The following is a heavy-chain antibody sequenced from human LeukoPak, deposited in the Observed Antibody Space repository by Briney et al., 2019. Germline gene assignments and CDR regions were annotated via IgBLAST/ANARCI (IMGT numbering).Heavy chain of an antibody. Sequence: PGGSLRLSCAASGFTFSSYGMHWVRQAPAKGLEWVAVIWYDGSNKYYADSVKGRFTISRDNSKNTLYLQMNSLRAEDTAVYYCARSLSEVSGCNYWGQGTLVTVSS. V-gene: IGHV3-33*01. D-gene: IGHD6-19*01. CDR2: IWYDGSNK. CDR3: ARSLSEVSGCNY. J-gene: IGHJ4*02. CDR1: GFTFSSYG.